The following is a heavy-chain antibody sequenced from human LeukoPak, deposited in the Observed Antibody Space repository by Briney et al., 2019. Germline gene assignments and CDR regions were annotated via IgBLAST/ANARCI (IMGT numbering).Heavy chain of an antibody. V-gene: IGHV4-34*01. CDR1: GGSFRGYY. J-gene: IGHJ4*02. CDR3: ARGIVLTGYASFDY. CDR2: AKHNVGT. Sequence: SETPSLTCALNGGSFRGYYWTWVRHPPEKGLGWSGEAKHNVGTTYTPSLKRGITIPVATPTTQFSRKRNCVTGADTAVYFCARGIVLTGYASFDYWGQGTPVTVSS. D-gene: IGHD2-8*02.